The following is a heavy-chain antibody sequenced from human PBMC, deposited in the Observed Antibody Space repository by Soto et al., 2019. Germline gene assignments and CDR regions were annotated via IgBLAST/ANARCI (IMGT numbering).Heavy chain of an antibody. V-gene: IGHV4-38-2*02. D-gene: IGHD3-3*01. J-gene: IGHJ4*02. CDR2: IYHSGST. Sequence: SETLSLTCAVSGYSISSGYYWGWIRQPPGKGLEWIGSIYHSGSTYYNPSLKSRVTISVDTSKDQFSLKLSSVTAADTAVYYCARDGDFWSGYLALDYWGQGALVTVSS. CDR3: ARDGDFWSGYLALDY. CDR1: GYSISSGYY.